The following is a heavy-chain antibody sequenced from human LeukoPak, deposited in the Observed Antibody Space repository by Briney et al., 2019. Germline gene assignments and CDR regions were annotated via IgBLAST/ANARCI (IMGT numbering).Heavy chain of an antibody. CDR2: ISSSSSYI. Sequence: PGGSLRLSCAASGFTFSSYWMSWVRQAPGKGLEWVSSISSSSSYIYYADSVKGRFTISRDNSKNTLYLQMNSLRAEDTAVYYCAREGVTQPDYWGQGTLVTVSS. V-gene: IGHV3-21*04. D-gene: IGHD2-21*02. CDR3: AREGVTQPDY. CDR1: GFTFSSYW. J-gene: IGHJ4*02.